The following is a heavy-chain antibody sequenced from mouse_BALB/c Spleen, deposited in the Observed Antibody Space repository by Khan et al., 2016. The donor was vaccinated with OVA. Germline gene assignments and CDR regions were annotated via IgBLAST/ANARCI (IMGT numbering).Heavy chain of an antibody. D-gene: IGHD1-2*01. CDR2: ISYTGST. CDR1: GYSITSGYG. CDR3: ARTARIKY. V-gene: IGHV3-2*02. J-gene: IGHJ2*01. Sequence: EVQLQESGPGLVKPSQSLSLTCTVTGYSITSGYGWNWIRQFPGNKLEWMGYISYTGSTNYNPSLKSRISITRDTSKNQFFLQLNSVTTEDTATYYCARTARIKYWGQGATLTVAS.